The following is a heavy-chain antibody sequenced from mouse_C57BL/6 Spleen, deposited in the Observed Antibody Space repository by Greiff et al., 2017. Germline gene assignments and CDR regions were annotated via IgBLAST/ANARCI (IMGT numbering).Heavy chain of an antibody. CDR2: INYDGSST. CDR3: ERVTTVVAKEYAMDY. V-gene: IGHV5-16*01. D-gene: IGHD1-1*01. Sequence: EVKLVESEGGLVQPGSSMKLSCTASGFTFSDYYMAWVRQVPEKGLEWVANINYDGSSTYYLDSLKSRFTISRDNAKNILYLQMSSLKSENTATYYCERVTTVVAKEYAMDYWGQGTSVTVAS. J-gene: IGHJ4*01. CDR1: GFTFSDYY.